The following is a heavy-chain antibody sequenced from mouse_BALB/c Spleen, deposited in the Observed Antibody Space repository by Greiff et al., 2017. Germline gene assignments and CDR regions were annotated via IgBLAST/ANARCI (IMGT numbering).Heavy chain of an antibody. V-gene: IGHV5-17*02. CDR2: ISSGSSTI. J-gene: IGHJ4*01. CDR1: GFTFSSFG. CDR3: ARYYWYYGNYDYAMDD. D-gene: IGHD2-1*01. Sequence: EVQVVESGGGLVQPGGSRKLSCAASGFTFSSFGMHWVRQAPEKGLEWVAYISSGSSTIYYANTVKGRFTISRDNPKNTLFLQMTSLRSEDTAMYYCARYYWYYGNYDYAMDDWGEGTSVTVSS.